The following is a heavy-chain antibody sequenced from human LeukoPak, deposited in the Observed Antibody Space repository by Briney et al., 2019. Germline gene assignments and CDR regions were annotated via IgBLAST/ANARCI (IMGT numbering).Heavy chain of an antibody. CDR1: GYTFTHHG. J-gene: IGHJ2*01. V-gene: IGHV1-18*01. Sequence: GASVKVSCKAYGYTFTHHGIAWVRQAPGQGLEWMGWISCYNGDTIYAQNLQGRVTLTTEKSTSTVYMELRSLSSDDTAVYYCARDPSNTSGWYQYFDAWGRGTLVSVSS. CDR2: ISCYNGDT. CDR3: ARDPSNTSGWYQYFDA. D-gene: IGHD6-19*01.